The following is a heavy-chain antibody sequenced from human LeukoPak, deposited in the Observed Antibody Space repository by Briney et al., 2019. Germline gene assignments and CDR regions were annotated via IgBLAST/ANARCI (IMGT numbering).Heavy chain of an antibody. Sequence: GGSLRLSCAASGFTFRSYWMSWVRQAPGEGLEWVANIKQDGSEKYFLDSVKGRFTISRDNARNSLYLQMNSLRAEDTAVYYCARDVAVGFDYWGQGTLVTVSS. CDR1: GFTFRSYW. CDR2: IKQDGSEK. CDR3: ARDVAVGFDY. V-gene: IGHV3-7*01. D-gene: IGHD2-15*01. J-gene: IGHJ4*02.